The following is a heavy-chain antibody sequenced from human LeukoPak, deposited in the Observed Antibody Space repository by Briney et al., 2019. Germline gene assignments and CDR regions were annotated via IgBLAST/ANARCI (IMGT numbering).Heavy chain of an antibody. CDR1: GYNFTFYY. CDR2: INPSGGTT. J-gene: IGHJ4*02. D-gene: IGHD3-3*01. CDR3: ARGIQGVLRFLDD. Sequence: ASVKVSCKASGYNFTFYYMHWVRQAPGQGLEWMGIINPSGGTTNYAQKFQGRVSMTRDMSTSTVYMELSSLTSEDTAVYYCARGIQGVLRFLDDWGQGTLVTVSS. V-gene: IGHV1-46*01.